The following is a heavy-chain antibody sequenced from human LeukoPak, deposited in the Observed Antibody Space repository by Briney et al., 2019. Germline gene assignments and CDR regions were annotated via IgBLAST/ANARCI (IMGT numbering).Heavy chain of an antibody. Sequence: SQTLSLTCAVSGGSISSGGYSWSWIRQPPGKGLEWIGYIYYSGSTNYSPSLKSRVTMSVDTSKNQFSLKLSSVTAADTAVYYCARDASSVRNYYYGMDVWGQGTTVTVSS. D-gene: IGHD2-8*01. J-gene: IGHJ6*02. V-gene: IGHV4-61*08. CDR1: GGSISSGGYS. CDR2: IYYSGST. CDR3: ARDASSVRNYYYGMDV.